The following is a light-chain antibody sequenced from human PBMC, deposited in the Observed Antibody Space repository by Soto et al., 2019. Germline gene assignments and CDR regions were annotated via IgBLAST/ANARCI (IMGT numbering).Light chain of an antibody. J-gene: IGKJ1*01. CDR1: QTISSW. CDR3: QHYNSYSEA. CDR2: KAS. Sequence: DIQMTQSPSTLSGSVGDRVTITCRASQTISSWLAWYQQKPGKAPKLLIYKASTLKSGVPSRFSGSGSGTEFTLTISSLQPDDFETYYCQHYNSYSEAFGQGNKVELK. V-gene: IGKV1-5*03.